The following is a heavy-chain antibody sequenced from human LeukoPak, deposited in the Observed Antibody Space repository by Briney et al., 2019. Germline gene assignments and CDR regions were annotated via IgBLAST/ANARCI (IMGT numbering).Heavy chain of an antibody. CDR2: ISSSSSTI. CDR1: GFTFSSYS. Sequence: GGSLRLSCAASGFTFSSYSMNWVRQAPGKGLEWVSYISSSSSTIYYADSVKGRFTISRDNAKNSLYLQMNSLRAEDTAVYYCARAIGSYSNYYFDYWGQGTLVTVSS. CDR3: ARAIGSYSNYYFDY. D-gene: IGHD4-11*01. V-gene: IGHV3-48*01. J-gene: IGHJ4*02.